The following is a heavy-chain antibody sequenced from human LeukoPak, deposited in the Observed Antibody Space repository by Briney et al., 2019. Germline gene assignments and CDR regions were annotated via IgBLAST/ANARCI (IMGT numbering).Heavy chain of an antibody. CDR3: AKEERGAGTLYYYYMDV. J-gene: IGHJ6*03. D-gene: IGHD6-19*01. V-gene: IGHV3-43*01. CDR1: GFTFSSYS. CDR2: ISWDGGST. Sequence: GGSLRLSCAASGFTFSSYSMNWVRQAPGKGLEWVSLISWDGGSTYYADSVKGRFTISRDNSKNSLYLQMNSLRTEDTALYYCAKEERGAGTLYYYYMDVWGKGTTVTVSS.